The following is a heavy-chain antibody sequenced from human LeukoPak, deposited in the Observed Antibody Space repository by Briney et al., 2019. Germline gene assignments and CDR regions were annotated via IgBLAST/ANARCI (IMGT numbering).Heavy chain of an antibody. V-gene: IGHV5-51*01. CDR2: IYPGDSDA. D-gene: IGHD3-10*01. Sequence: GESLKISCKGSGYSFTNYWIGWVRQMPGKGLKWMGIIYPGDSDARYSPSFQGQVTISADKSISTAYLQWSSLKASDTAMYYRASSYYGSGSYYQRRWGYWGQGTLVTVSS. J-gene: IGHJ4*02. CDR3: ASSYYGSGSYYQRRWGY. CDR1: GYSFTNYW.